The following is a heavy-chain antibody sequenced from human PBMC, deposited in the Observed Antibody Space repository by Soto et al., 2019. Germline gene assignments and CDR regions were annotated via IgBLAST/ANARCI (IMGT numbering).Heavy chain of an antibody. Sequence: ASVKVSCKASGYTFTSYGISWVRQAPGQGLEWMGWISAYNGNTNYAQKLQGRVTMTTDTSTSTAYMELRSLRSDDTAVYYCARQRQRWLQLQGYDYWGQGTLVNVS. J-gene: IGHJ4*02. V-gene: IGHV1-18*01. CDR1: GYTFTSYG. CDR2: ISAYNGNT. D-gene: IGHD1-1*01. CDR3: ARQRQRWLQLQGYDY.